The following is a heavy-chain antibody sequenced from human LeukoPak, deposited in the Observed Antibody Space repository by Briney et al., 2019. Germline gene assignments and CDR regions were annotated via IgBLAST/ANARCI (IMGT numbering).Heavy chain of an antibody. CDR2: ISWDGGST. D-gene: IGHD5-18*01. CDR3: ARAIRIQLWYDAFDI. CDR1: GFTFDDYA. Sequence: GGSLRLSCAASGFTFDDYAMHWVRQAPGKGLEWVSLISWDGGSTYYADSVKGRFTTSRDNSKNSLYLQMNSLRAEDTALYYCARAIRIQLWYDAFDIWGQGTMVTVSS. J-gene: IGHJ3*02. V-gene: IGHV3-43D*04.